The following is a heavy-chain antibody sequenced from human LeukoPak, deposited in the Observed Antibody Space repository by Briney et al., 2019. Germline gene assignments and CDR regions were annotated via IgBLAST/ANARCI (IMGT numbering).Heavy chain of an antibody. CDR1: GGSISSGGYY. V-gene: IGHV4-31*11. Sequence: PSETLSLTCAVSGGSISSGGYYWSWIRQHPGKGLEWIGYTYYSGSTYYNPSLKSRVTISVDTSKNQFSLKLSSVTAADTAVYYCASSYYYDSSGKQTIDYWGQGTLVTVSS. J-gene: IGHJ4*02. D-gene: IGHD3-22*01. CDR2: TYYSGST. CDR3: ASSYYYDSSGKQTIDY.